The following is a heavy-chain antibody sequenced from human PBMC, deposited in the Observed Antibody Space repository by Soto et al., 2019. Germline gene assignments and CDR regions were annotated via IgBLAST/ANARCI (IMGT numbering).Heavy chain of an antibody. Sequence: PSETLSLTCTVSGGSISSYYWSWIRQPPGKGLEWIGYIYYDGSTYYNPSLKSRVTISVDTSKNQFSLKLSSVTAADTAVYYCARHPTVTEYYFDYWGQGTLVTVSS. V-gene: IGHV4-59*08. CDR1: GGSISSYY. CDR3: ARHPTVTEYYFDY. D-gene: IGHD4-17*01. J-gene: IGHJ4*02. CDR2: IYYDGST.